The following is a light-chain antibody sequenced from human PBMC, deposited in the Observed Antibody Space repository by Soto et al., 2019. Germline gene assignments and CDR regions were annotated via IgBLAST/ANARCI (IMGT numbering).Light chain of an antibody. Sequence: DIQLTQSPSFLSASVGDRVTITCRASQAIGNSLAWYEQQPGKAPKLLIHTASTLGSGVPSRFSGSGSGTEFTLTISNLQPEDLATYYCQQLRIYPPSFGPVTKVDFK. J-gene: IGKJ3*01. CDR3: QQLRIYPPS. CDR2: TAS. CDR1: QAIGNS. V-gene: IGKV1-9*01.